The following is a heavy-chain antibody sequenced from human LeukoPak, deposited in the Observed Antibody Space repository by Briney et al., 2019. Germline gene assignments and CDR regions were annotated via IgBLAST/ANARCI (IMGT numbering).Heavy chain of an antibody. V-gene: IGHV3-23*01. D-gene: IGHD1-1*01. CDR1: GFTFSSSA. Sequence: GGSLRLSCAASGFTFSSSAMSWVRQAPGKGLEWVSVISATGGSTYYADSVKGRFTISRDNSKNTLFLQMNSLRAEDTAVYYCAKGVYNWGSVLDHWGQGTLVTVSS. J-gene: IGHJ4*02. CDR2: ISATGGST. CDR3: AKGVYNWGSVLDH.